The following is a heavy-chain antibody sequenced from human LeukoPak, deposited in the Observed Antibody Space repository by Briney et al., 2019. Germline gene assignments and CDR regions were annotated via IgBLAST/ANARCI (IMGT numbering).Heavy chain of an antibody. CDR2: IYPRDGST. Sequence: VNVTFTSSGYTFTINYIHWVRQPPAQGLEWMGIIYPRDGSTSNVHAFQGRVTVTIDTSTSTVHIELSGLRSEDTGVYYCERDQEGFGYWGEGTLVTLSS. CDR1: GYTFTINY. CDR3: ERDQEGFGY. J-gene: IGHJ4*02. V-gene: IGHV1-46*01.